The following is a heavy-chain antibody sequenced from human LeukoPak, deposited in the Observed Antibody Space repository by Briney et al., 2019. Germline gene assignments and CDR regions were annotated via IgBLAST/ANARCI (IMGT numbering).Heavy chain of an antibody. CDR2: IRYDGSNK. V-gene: IGHV3-30*02. Sequence: GGSLRLSCAASGFTFSSYGMHWVRQAPGKGLEWVAFIRYDGSNKYYADSVKGRFTISRDNSKNTLYLQMNSLRAEDTAVYYCAKDGVATVVTLDYWGQGTLVTVSS. CDR3: AKDGVATVVTLDY. CDR1: GFTFSSYG. J-gene: IGHJ4*02. D-gene: IGHD4-23*01.